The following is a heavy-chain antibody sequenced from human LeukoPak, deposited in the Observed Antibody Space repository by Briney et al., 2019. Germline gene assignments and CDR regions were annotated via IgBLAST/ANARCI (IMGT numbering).Heavy chain of an antibody. J-gene: IGHJ6*02. CDR3: ARDRFGERWLQIRAVRGMDV. CDR1: GFTFDDYA. D-gene: IGHD5-24*01. V-gene: IGHV3-9*01. CDR2: ISRDISSI. Sequence: GRSLRLSCAASGFTFDDYAMHWVRQVPGKGLEWVSGISRDISSIDYADSVKGRFTISRDNAKNSLYLQMNSLRAEDTAVYYCARDRFGERWLQIRAVRGMDVWGQGTTVTVSS.